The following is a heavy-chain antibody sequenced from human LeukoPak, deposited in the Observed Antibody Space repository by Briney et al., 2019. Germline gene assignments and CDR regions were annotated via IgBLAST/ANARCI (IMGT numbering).Heavy chain of an antibody. CDR3: AKDVYYDILTGYQAGLFDP. D-gene: IGHD3-9*01. CDR1: GLTFSSYG. J-gene: IGHJ5*02. Sequence: GGSLRLSCAASGLTFSSYGMHWVRQAPGKGLEWVTFIRYDGSNKYYADSVKGRFTISRDNSKNTLYLQMNSLRPEDTAVYYCAKDVYYDILTGYQAGLFDPWGQGTLVTVSS. CDR2: IRYDGSNK. V-gene: IGHV3-30*02.